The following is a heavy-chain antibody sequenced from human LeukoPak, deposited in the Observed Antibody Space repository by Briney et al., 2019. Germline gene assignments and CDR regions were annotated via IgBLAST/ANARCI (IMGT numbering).Heavy chain of an antibody. Sequence: GASVKVSCKASGYTFTSYGTSWVRQAPGQGLEWMGWISAYNGNTNYAQKLQGRVTMTTDTSTSTAYMELRSLRSDDTAVYYCARDRLWFGELTMKFDYWGQGTLVTVPS. J-gene: IGHJ4*02. D-gene: IGHD3-10*01. V-gene: IGHV1-18*01. CDR2: ISAYNGNT. CDR3: ARDRLWFGELTMKFDY. CDR1: GYTFTSYG.